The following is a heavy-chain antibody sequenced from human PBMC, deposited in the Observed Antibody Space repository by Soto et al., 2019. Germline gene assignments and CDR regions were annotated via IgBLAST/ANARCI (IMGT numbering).Heavy chain of an antibody. D-gene: IGHD3-10*01. V-gene: IGHV3-48*02. J-gene: IGHJ5*02. Sequence: PGGSLRLSCAASGFTFSSYSMNWVRQAPGKGLEWVSYISSSSSTIYYADSVKGRFTISRDNAKNSLYLQMNSLRDEDTAVYYCASDQGYYYGSGSYSAGWFDPWGQGTLVTVS. CDR2: ISSSSSTI. CDR1: GFTFSSYS. CDR3: ASDQGYYYGSGSYSAGWFDP.